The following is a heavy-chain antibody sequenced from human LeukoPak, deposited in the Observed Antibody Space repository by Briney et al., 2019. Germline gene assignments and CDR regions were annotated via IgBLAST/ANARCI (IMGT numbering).Heavy chain of an antibody. V-gene: IGHV3-23*01. CDR3: AKARGATYGTYYFDY. CDR2: SGSGGDT. CDR1: GFTFSSYA. Sequence: GSLSLSCAASGFTFSSYAMNWVRQAPGKGLEWVSISGSGGDTYYADSVKGRFTISGDNSKNTLYLQMNSLRAEDTAVYYCAKARGATYGTYYFDYWGQGTLVTVSS. D-gene: IGHD4/OR15-4a*01. J-gene: IGHJ4*02.